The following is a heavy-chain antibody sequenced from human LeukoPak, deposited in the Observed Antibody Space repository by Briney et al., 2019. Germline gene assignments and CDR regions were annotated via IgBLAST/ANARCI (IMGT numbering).Heavy chain of an antibody. V-gene: IGHV3-7*01. CDR2: IKQDGSEK. J-gene: IGHJ6*03. Sequence: RGSLRLSCAASGFTFSSYWMSWVRQAPGKGLEWVANIKQDGSEKYYVDSVKGRFTISRDNAKNSLYLQMNSLRAEDTAVYYCARDHGIAAAAVYYYYMDVWGKGTTATVSS. CDR3: ARDHGIAAAAVYYYYMDV. D-gene: IGHD6-13*01. CDR1: GFTFSSYW.